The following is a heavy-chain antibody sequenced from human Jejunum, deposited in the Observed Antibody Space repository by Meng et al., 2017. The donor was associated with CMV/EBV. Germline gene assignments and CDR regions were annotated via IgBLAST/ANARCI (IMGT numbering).Heavy chain of an antibody. V-gene: IGHV3-7*01. CDR2: IKYDGSES. Sequence: RYWMAWGRQATGKGVEWVANIKYDGSESHSVDSVKGRFTISRDNAENSLYLQMNDLRAEDTAVYYCAREARYNDFSSGYLYSFDYWGQGSLVTVSS. J-gene: IGHJ4*02. CDR3: AREARYNDFSSGYLYSFDY. D-gene: IGHD3-3*01. CDR1: RYW.